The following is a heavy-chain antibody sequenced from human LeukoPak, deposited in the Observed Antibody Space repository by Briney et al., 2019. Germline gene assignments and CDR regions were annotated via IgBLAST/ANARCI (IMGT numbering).Heavy chain of an antibody. Sequence: GGSLRLSCAASGFTFSSYSMNWVRQAPGKGLEWVTSISSSSSYIYYADSVKGRFTISRDNAKNSLYLQMNSLRAEDTAVYYCARETYCGGDCYVQYYFDYWGQGTLVTVSS. V-gene: IGHV3-21*01. CDR2: ISSSSSYI. CDR1: GFTFSSYS. J-gene: IGHJ4*02. CDR3: ARETYCGGDCYVQYYFDY. D-gene: IGHD2-21*02.